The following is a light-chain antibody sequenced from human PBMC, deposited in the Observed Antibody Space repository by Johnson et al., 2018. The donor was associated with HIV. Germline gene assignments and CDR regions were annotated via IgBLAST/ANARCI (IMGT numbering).Light chain of an antibody. CDR1: SSNIGSNF. CDR3: GTWDNSLSTGAV. V-gene: IGLV1-51*02. Sequence: QSVLTQPPSVSAAPGQKVTISCSGSSSNIGSNFVSWYQQLPGTAPKVLIYENNKRPSGIPARFSGSKSGTSATLGITGLQTGDEADYYCGTWDNSLSTGAVFGTGTKVTVL. J-gene: IGLJ1*01. CDR2: ENN.